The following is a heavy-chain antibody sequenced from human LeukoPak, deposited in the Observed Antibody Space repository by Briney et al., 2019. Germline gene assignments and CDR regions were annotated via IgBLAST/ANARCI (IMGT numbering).Heavy chain of an antibody. CDR3: ARGRVSSSTWYSTYYYYFYMDV. D-gene: IGHD1-1*01. CDR1: GGSISSYY. J-gene: IGHJ6*03. CDR2: IYYSGST. Sequence: SETLSLTCTVSGGSISSYYWSWIRQPPGKGLEWVGYIYYSGSTNYNPSLKSRVTISVDTSKNQFSLKLSSVTAADTAVYFCARGRVSSSTWYSTYYYYFYMDVWGKGTTVTVSS. V-gene: IGHV4-59*01.